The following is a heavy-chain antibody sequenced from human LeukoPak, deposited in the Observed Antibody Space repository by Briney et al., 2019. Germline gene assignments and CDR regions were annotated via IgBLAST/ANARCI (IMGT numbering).Heavy chain of an antibody. CDR3: AKDPRFVSGSYFFPSFFDY. CDR2: ISGSGGST. CDR1: GFTFSSYA. Sequence: PGGSLRLSYAASGFTFSSYAMSWVRQAPGKGLEWVSAISGSGGSTSYADSVKGRFTISRDNSKNTLYLQMNSLRVEDTAVYYCAKDPRFVSGSYFFPSFFDYWGQGALVTVSS. V-gene: IGHV3-23*01. J-gene: IGHJ4*02. D-gene: IGHD3-10*01.